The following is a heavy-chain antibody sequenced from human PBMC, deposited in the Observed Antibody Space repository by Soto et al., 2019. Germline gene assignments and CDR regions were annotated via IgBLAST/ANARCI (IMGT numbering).Heavy chain of an antibody. CDR1: GGTFSSYS. Sequence: QVQLVQSGAEVKKPGSSVKVSCKASGGTFSSYSINWVRQAPGQGLEWMGEIIPIFGTANYAQKFQGRVTITAGESTSTAYMELSSLRSEKTAVYYCARDVGRHSGGIDYWGQGTLVTVSS. D-gene: IGHD1-26*01. J-gene: IGHJ4*02. CDR3: ARDVGRHSGGIDY. V-gene: IGHV1-69*01. CDR2: IIPIFGTA.